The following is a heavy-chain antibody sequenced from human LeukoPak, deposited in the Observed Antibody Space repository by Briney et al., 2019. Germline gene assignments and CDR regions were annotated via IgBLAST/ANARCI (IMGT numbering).Heavy chain of an antibody. D-gene: IGHD3-22*01. CDR1: GFTFSSYA. Sequence: PGGSLRLSCAASGFTFSSYAMHWVGQAPGKGLEGVAVISYDGSNKYYADSVKGRFTISRDNSKNTLYLQMNSLRAEDTAVYYCARGSDTPYYYDSSGYLPFDYWGQGTQVTVSS. J-gene: IGHJ4*02. V-gene: IGHV3-30-3*01. CDR2: ISYDGSNK. CDR3: ARGSDTPYYYDSSGYLPFDY.